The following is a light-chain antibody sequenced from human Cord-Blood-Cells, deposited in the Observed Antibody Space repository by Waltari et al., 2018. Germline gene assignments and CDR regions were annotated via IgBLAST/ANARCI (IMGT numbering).Light chain of an antibody. V-gene: IGKV4-1*01. CDR2: WAS. CDR1: QSVLYSSNNKNY. J-gene: IGKJ4*01. CDR3: QQYYSTPLT. Sequence: DIVMTQSPDSLAVSLGERATINCKSSQSVLYSSNNKNYLAWYQQKPGQPPKLLISWASTPESGVPDRFSGSGSGTDFTLTISSLQAEYVAVYYCQQYYSTPLTFGGGTKVEIK.